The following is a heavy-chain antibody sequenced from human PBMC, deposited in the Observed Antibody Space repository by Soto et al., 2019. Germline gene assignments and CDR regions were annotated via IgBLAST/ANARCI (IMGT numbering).Heavy chain of an antibody. CDR1: GYTFTSYG. CDR2: INSYNGNT. V-gene: IGHV1-18*01. CDR3: AREPVAGIWFDP. D-gene: IGHD6-19*01. Sequence: ASVKVSCKASGYTFTSYGISWVRQAPGQGLEWMGWINSYNGNTNYAQKLQGRVTMTTDTSTSTAYMELRSLRSDDTAVYYCAREPVAGIWFDPWGQGALVTVSS. J-gene: IGHJ5*02.